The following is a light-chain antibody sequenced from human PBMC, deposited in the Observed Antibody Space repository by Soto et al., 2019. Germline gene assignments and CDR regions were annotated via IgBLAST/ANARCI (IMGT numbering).Light chain of an antibody. Sequence: QSALTQPASVSGSPGQSITISCTGTSIDVGGYNYVSWYQQYPGKAPKLMIYEVTNRPSGVSNRFSGSKSGNTASLTISGLQAEDEADYYCSSYTPSSTLFGGVTKVTVL. CDR3: SSYTPSSTL. V-gene: IGLV2-14*01. CDR1: SIDVGGYNY. J-gene: IGLJ2*01. CDR2: EVT.